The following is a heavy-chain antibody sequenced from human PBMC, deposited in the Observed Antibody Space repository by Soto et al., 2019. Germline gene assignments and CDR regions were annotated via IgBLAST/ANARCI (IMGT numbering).Heavy chain of an antibody. D-gene: IGHD3-9*01. V-gene: IGHV3-30-3*01. CDR2: ISYDGSNK. J-gene: IGHJ4*02. CDR1: GFTFSSYA. CDR3: ARDSYYDILTGYYTAIDY. Sequence: QVQLVESGGGVVQPGRSLRLSCAASGFTFSSYAMHWVRQAPGKGLEWVAVISYDGSNKYYADSVKGRFTISRDNSKNTLYLQMNSLRAEDTAVYYCARDSYYDILTGYYTAIDYWGQGTLVTVSS.